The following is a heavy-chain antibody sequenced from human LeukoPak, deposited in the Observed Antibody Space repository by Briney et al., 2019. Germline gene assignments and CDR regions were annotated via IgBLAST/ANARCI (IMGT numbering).Heavy chain of an antibody. CDR2: ISGSGGTK. V-gene: IGHV3-23*01. Sequence: GGSLRLFCAASGFTFSSYAMSWVRQARGKGLEWVSAISGSGGTKYYADSVNGRFTISRDNSKNTLYVQVNSLTAEDTALYYCAQVMGVRGAPSDYWGQGTLVTVSS. D-gene: IGHD3-10*01. J-gene: IGHJ4*02. CDR1: GFTFSSYA. CDR3: AQVMGVRGAPSDY.